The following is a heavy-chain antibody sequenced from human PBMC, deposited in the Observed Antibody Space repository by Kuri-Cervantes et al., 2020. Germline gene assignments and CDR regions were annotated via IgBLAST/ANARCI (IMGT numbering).Heavy chain of an antibody. J-gene: IGHJ4*02. Sequence: GGSLRLSCAASGFTFSSYGMHWVRQAPGKGLEWVAVISYDGSNKYYADSVKGRFTISRDNSKNTPYLQMNSLRAEDTAVYYCAKSPALWFGEFIRGQGTLVTVSS. CDR2: ISYDGSNK. CDR1: GFTFSSYG. V-gene: IGHV3-30*18. D-gene: IGHD3-10*01. CDR3: AKSPALWFGEFI.